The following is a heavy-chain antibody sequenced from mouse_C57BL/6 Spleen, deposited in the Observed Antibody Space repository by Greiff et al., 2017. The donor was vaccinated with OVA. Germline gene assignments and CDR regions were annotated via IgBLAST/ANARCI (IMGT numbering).Heavy chain of an antibody. CDR2: IDPETGGP. CDR3: TRDYGSSRFDY. D-gene: IGHD1-1*01. CDR1: GYTFTDYE. J-gene: IGHJ2*01. Sequence: VQLQQSGAELVRPGASVTLSCKASGYTFTDYEMHWVKQTPVHGLEWIGAIDPETGGPAYNQKFKGKAILTADKSSSTAYMELRSLTSEDSAVYYCTRDYGSSRFDYWGQGTTLTVSS. V-gene: IGHV1-15*01.